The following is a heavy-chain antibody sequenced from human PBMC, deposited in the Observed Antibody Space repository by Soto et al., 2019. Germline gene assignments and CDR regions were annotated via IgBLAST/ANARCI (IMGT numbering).Heavy chain of an antibody. J-gene: IGHJ3*02. CDR3: ARHTDFWSGYYKFDI. CDR1: GYSFTSYW. Sequence: GESLKISCKGSGYSFTSYWIGWVRQMPGKGLEWMGIIYPGDSDTRYSPSFQGQVTISADKSISTAYLQWSSLKASDTAMYYCARHTDFWSGYYKFDIWGKGTMVTVSS. V-gene: IGHV5-51*01. CDR2: IYPGDSDT. D-gene: IGHD3-3*01.